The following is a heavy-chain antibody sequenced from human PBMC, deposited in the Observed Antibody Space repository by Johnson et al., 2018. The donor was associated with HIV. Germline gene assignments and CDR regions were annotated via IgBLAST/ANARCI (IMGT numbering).Heavy chain of an antibody. J-gene: IGHJ3*02. CDR3: ARGSYDGDAFDI. CDR1: GFSFSNFD. Sequence: VRLVESGGALVQPGGSLRLSCAASGFSFSNFDMHWVRQDIGLRLEWVSGIDTAGNTYYAGSVKGRFTISRENAKNSLYLQVKSLTAGDSALYYCARGSYDGDAFDIWGRGTMVTVSS. V-gene: IGHV3-13*01. CDR2: IDTAGNT. D-gene: IGHD5-12*01.